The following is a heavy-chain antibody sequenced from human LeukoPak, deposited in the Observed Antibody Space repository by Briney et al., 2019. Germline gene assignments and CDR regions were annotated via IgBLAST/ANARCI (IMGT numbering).Heavy chain of an antibody. Sequence: GGSLRLSCAASGVTLSSYDMSWVRQAPGKGLEWVSAISGSGGRTYYADSVKGRFTISRDNSKNTLYLQMNSLRAEVPAVYYCAKFLPTHIVVANYYFDYWGQGTLVTVSS. J-gene: IGHJ4*02. D-gene: IGHD2-21*01. CDR2: ISGSGGRT. CDR3: AKFLPTHIVVANYYFDY. V-gene: IGHV3-23*01. CDR1: GVTLSSYD.